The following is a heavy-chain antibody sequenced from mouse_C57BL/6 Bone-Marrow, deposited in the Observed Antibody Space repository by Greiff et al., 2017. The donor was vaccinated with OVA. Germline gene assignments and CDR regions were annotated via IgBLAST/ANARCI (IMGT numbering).Heavy chain of an antibody. CDR1: GFTFSDYY. J-gene: IGHJ3*01. V-gene: IGHV5-12*01. Sequence: EVKVVESGGGLVQPGGSLKLSCAASGFTFSDYYMYWVRQTPEKRLEWVAYISNGGGSTYYPDTVKGRFTISRDNAKNTLYLQMSRLKSEDTAMYYCARHPWNNWGQGTLVTVSA. CDR3: ARHPWNN. CDR2: ISNGGGST.